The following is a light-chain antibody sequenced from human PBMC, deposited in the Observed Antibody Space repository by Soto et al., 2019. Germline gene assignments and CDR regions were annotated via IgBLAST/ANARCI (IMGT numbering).Light chain of an antibody. J-gene: IGKJ2*01. CDR3: QHYDRDLYS. Sequence: DIQMTQSPPTLSASVGDRVTIPCRASQSISTWLAWYQQKPGSAPKLLIYKASSLESGVPSSFSCTVSGTEFTLTISSLQPDDLATYYCQHYDRDLYSFGQGTKLEIK. CDR2: KAS. V-gene: IGKV1-5*03. CDR1: QSISTW.